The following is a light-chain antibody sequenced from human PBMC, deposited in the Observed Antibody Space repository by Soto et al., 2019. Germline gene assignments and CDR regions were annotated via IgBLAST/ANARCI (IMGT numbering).Light chain of an antibody. CDR3: CSYADSYTYV. J-gene: IGLJ1*01. CDR2: DVS. V-gene: IGLV2-11*01. CDR1: SSDVGGYNY. Sequence: QSALTQPRSGSGSPGQSVTISCTGTSSDVGGYNYVSWYQQHPGKAPKVMIYDVSKRPSGVPDRFSGSKSGNTASLTISGLQAEYEADFYCCSYADSYTYVFGTGTKLTVL.